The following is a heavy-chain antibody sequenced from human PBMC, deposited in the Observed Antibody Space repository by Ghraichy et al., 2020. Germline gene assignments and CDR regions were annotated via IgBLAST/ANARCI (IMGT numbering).Heavy chain of an antibody. D-gene: IGHD3-10*01. CDR1: GGSMTRVGYY. Sequence: LRLSCTVSGGSMTRVGYYWTWIRQFPGKGLEWIGYMYYRGSTYYNPSLKSRVSISGDTSQNQFSLKLTSVTAADTAVYYCATSGADHYHGMDVWGQGTTVTVSS. V-gene: IGHV4-31*03. CDR3: ATSGADHYHGMDV. CDR2: MYYRGST. J-gene: IGHJ6*02.